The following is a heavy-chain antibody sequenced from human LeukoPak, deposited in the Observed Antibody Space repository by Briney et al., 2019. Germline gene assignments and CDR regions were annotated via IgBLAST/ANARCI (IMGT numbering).Heavy chain of an antibody. J-gene: IGHJ4*02. CDR3: ARGGESTYYFDY. V-gene: IGHV4-31*01. CDR1: Y. D-gene: IGHD3-16*01. CDR2: IYYRRST. Sequence: YXXXXRXXPGKGLELIAYIYYRRSTYYHPSLKTPVTISVDTSKNQFSLKLSSVTAADTAVYYCARGGESTYYFDYWGQGTLVTVSS.